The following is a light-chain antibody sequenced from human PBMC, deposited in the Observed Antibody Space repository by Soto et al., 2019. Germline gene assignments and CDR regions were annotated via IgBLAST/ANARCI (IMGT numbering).Light chain of an antibody. CDR1: QSVSSK. CDR3: QQYDNWPFT. V-gene: IGKV3-15*01. CDR2: GAS. J-gene: IGKJ3*01. Sequence: EVVMTQSPATLSVSPGEGATLSCRASQSVSSKLAWYQQKPGQAPRLLIYGASTRATGIPARFSGSESGTEFALTVSSLQSEDFAVYYCQQYDNWPFTFGPGTKVDIK.